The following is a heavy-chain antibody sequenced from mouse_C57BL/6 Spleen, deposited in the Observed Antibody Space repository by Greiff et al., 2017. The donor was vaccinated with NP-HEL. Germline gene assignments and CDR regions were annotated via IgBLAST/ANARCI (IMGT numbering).Heavy chain of an antibody. V-gene: IGHV5-4*01. Sequence: DVMLVESGGGLVKPGGSLKLSCAASGFTFSSYAMSWVRQTPEKRLEWVATISAGGSYTYYPDNVKGRFTISRDNAKNNLYLQMSHLKSEDTAMYYCARDTKGAMDYWGQGTSVTVSS. D-gene: IGHD1-3*01. J-gene: IGHJ4*01. CDR3: ARDTKGAMDY. CDR1: GFTFSSYA. CDR2: ISAGGSYT.